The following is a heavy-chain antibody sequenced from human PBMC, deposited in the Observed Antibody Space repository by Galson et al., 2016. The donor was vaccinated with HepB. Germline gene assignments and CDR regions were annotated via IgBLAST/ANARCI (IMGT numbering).Heavy chain of an antibody. CDR1: GFTFSSYG. J-gene: IGHJ4*02. D-gene: IGHD6-19*01. CDR3: TRGIAVAPNGPDY. V-gene: IGHV3-33*01. CDR2: VWYGGSNI. Sequence: SLRLSCAASGFTFSSYGMHWVRQAPGKGLEWVAFVWYGGSNIIYGDSAKGRFTISRDNSKNTLYLQMNSLRVEDTAVYYCTRGIAVAPNGPDYWGQGTLVTVSS.